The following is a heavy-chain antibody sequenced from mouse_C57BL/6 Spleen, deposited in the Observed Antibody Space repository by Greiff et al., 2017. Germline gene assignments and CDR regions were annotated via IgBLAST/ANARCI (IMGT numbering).Heavy chain of an antibody. Sequence: QVQLQQPGAELVKPGASVKLSCKASGYTFTSYWMQWVKQRPGQGLEWIGEIDPSDSYTNYNQKFKGKATLTVDKSSSTAYMQLSSLTSEDSAVYYCARSTTVVAPYWYFDVWGTGTTVTVSS. D-gene: IGHD1-1*01. CDR3: ARSTTVVAPYWYFDV. CDR1: GYTFTSYW. J-gene: IGHJ1*03. CDR2: IDPSDSYT. V-gene: IGHV1-50*01.